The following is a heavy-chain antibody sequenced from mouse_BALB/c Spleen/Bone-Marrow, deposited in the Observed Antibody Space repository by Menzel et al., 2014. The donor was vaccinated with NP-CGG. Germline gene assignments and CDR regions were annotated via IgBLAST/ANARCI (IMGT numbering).Heavy chain of an antibody. CDR3: ARDGNWYFDV. V-gene: IGHV5-9-4*01. J-gene: IGHJ1*01. D-gene: IGHD1-1*02. CDR1: GFTFSSYA. Sequence: VQLKDSGGGLVEPGGSLKLSCAASGFTFSSYAMSWVRQSPEKRLEWVAEISSGGSYTYYPDTVTGRFTISRDNAKNTLYLEMSSLRSEDTAMYYCARDGNWYFDVWGAGTTVTVSS. CDR2: ISSGGSYT.